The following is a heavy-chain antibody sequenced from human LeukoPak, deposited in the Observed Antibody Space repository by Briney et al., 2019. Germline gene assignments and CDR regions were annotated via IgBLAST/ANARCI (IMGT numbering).Heavy chain of an antibody. V-gene: IGHV4-59*01. D-gene: IGHD3-22*01. Sequence: SVTLSLTCTVSGGSISTYYWSWIRQPPGKGLEWIGYVYYSGITSYNPSLKSRVTISVDTSKNQFSLNVSSVTAADTAVYYCARDYDSSRYYWSWGQGALVTVSS. J-gene: IGHJ4*02. CDR3: ARDYDSSRYYWS. CDR1: GGSISTYY. CDR2: VYYSGIT.